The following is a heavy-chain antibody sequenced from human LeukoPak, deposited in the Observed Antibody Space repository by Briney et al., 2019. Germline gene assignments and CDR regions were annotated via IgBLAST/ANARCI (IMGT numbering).Heavy chain of an antibody. CDR2: IYYSGST. D-gene: IGHD3-10*01. CDR3: ARAPGSSMYYFDY. Sequence: PSETLSLTCTVSGGSISSYYWSWIRQPPGKGLEWIGYIYYSGSTNYNPPLKSRVTISVDTSKNQFSLKLSSVTAADTAVYYCARAPGSSMYYFDYWGQGTLVTVSS. CDR1: GGSISSYY. V-gene: IGHV4-59*01. J-gene: IGHJ4*02.